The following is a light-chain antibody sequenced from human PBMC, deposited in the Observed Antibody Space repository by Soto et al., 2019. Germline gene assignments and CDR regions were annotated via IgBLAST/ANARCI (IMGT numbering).Light chain of an antibody. CDR2: DAY. CDR3: QQRSNWPST. Sequence: EIVLTQSQATLSLYTGNRATLSCRAMQSVSCYLAWYQQHPGQAHRLLIYDAYNRATGLPARFSGSGSGTDFTLTTTSLEPEDFAVYYFQQRSNWPSTFGGGTKVEI. J-gene: IGKJ4*02. CDR1: QSVSCY. V-gene: IGKV3-11*01.